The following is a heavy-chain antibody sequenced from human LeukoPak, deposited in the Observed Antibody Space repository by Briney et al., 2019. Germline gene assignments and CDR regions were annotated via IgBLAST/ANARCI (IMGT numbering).Heavy chain of an antibody. CDR3: AYYDFWSGYFN. D-gene: IGHD3-3*01. Sequence: PSETLSLTCTVSGGSISSYYWSWIRQPAGKGLEWIGRIYTSGSTNYNPSLKSRVTMSVDTSKNQFSLKQSSVTAADTAVYYCAYYDFWSGYFNWGQGTLVTVSS. CDR1: GGSISSYY. V-gene: IGHV4-4*07. CDR2: IYTSGST. J-gene: IGHJ4*02.